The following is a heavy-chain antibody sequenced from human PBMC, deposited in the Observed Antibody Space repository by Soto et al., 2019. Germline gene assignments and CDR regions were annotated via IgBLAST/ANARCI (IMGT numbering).Heavy chain of an antibody. CDR2: ISGSGGST. D-gene: IGHD3-10*01. J-gene: IGHJ4*02. CDR1: GFTFSSYA. V-gene: IGHV3-23*01. CDR3: AKDLPTMVIQDYFDY. Sequence: HPGGSLRLSCAASGFTFSSYAMSWVRQAAGKGLEWVSAISGSGGSTYYADSVKGRFTISRDNSKNTLYLQMNSLRAEATAVYYCAKDLPTMVIQDYFDYWGQGTLVTVSS.